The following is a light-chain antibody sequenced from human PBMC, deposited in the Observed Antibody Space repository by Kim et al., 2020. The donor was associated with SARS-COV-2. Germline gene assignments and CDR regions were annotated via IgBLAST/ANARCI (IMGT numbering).Light chain of an antibody. CDR2: EVT. Sequence: LTQPPSASGSPGQSVTISCTGTSSDIGAYNYVSWYQQPPGKAPKLMLFEVTKRPSGVPDRFSGSKSGSTASLTVSGLQAEDEADYYCSSYAGGNNWVFGGGTQLTVL. CDR3: SSYAGGNNWV. V-gene: IGLV2-8*01. CDR1: SSDIGAYNY. J-gene: IGLJ3*02.